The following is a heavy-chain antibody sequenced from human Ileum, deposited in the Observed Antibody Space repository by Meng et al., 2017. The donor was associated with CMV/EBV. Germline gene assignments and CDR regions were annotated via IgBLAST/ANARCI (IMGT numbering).Heavy chain of an antibody. CDR1: GSIFTSYF. CDR2: INTGGGSK. CDR3: ARGNPNLDY. J-gene: IGHJ4*02. D-gene: IGHD1-14*01. V-gene: IGHV1-46*01. Sequence: QWQLGQCGAEVKKHGAAVEDSCKASGSIFTSYFIHLVRQAHGQGVEWMGMINTGGGSKSYEQKFQGRVTMTRDTSTSTVYMELSSLRSEDTAMYYCARGNPNLDYWGQGTLVTVSS.